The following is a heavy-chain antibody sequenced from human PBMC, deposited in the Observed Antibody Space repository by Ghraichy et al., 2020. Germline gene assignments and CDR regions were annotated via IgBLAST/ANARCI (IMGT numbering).Heavy chain of an antibody. V-gene: IGHV4-34*01. CDR1: GGSFSGYY. CDR2: INHSGST. Sequence: ESLNISCAVYGGSFSGYYWSWIRQPPGKGLEWIGEINHSGSTNYNPSLKSRVTISVDTSKNQFSLILNSVTAADTAVYYCTREELNDYVWGSHDYWGPGTLVTVSS. J-gene: IGHJ4*02. D-gene: IGHD3-16*01. CDR3: TREELNDYVWGSHDY.